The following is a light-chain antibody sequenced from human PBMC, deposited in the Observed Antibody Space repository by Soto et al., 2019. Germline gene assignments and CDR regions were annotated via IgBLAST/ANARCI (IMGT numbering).Light chain of an antibody. CDR1: SGHSSYA. J-gene: IGLJ2*01. Sequence: QPVLTQSPSASASLGASVKLTCTLSSGHSSYAIAWHQQQPEKGPRYLMKRSSDGSHSKGDGIPDRFSGSSSGAERYLTIDSLQAEYDADYYCQTWDTGARVVFGGGTKLTVL. CDR3: QTWDTGARVV. CDR2: RSSDGSH. V-gene: IGLV4-69*01.